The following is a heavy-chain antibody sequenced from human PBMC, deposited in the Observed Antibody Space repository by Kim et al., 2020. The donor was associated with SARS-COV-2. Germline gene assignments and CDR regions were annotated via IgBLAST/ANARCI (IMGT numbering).Heavy chain of an antibody. D-gene: IGHD6-19*01. Sequence: GGSLRLSCTASGFTFGDYAMSWVRQAPGKGLEWVGFIRSKAYGGTTEYAASVKGRFTISRDDSKSIAYLQMNSLKTEDTAVYYCTPTGSSSGWYFGGGAWFDPWGQGTLVTVSS. V-gene: IGHV3-49*04. CDR1: GFTFGDYA. CDR3: TPTGSSSGWYFGGGAWFDP. J-gene: IGHJ5*02. CDR2: IRSKAYGGTT.